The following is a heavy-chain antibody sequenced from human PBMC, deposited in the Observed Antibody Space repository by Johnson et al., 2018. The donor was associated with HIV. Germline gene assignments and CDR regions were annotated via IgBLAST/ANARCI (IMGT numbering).Heavy chain of an antibody. D-gene: IGHD3-22*01. CDR1: GFTVSSNY. V-gene: IGHV3-66*01. CDR2: IYSGGST. CDR3: ARAYYDSTGYYPHAFHV. Sequence: VHLVESGGGLVQPGGSLRLSCAASGFTVSSNYMSWVRQAPGKGLEWVSVIYSGGSTYYADSVKGRFTISRDNSKNTLYLQMNSLRAEDTAVYYCARAYYDSTGYYPHAFHVWGQGTMVTVSS. J-gene: IGHJ3*01.